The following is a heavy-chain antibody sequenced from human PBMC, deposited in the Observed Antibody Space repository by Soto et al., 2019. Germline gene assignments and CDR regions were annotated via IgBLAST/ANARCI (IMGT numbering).Heavy chain of an antibody. Sequence: SETLSLTCTVSGGSISSYYWSWIRQPPGKGLEWIGYIYYSGSTNYNPSLKSRVTISLDTSKNQFSLKLSSVTAADTAVYYCAGVPVPAATYYYYYMDVWGKGTTVTVSS. CDR3: AGVPVPAATYYYYYMDV. D-gene: IGHD2-2*01. V-gene: IGHV4-59*08. CDR1: GGSISSYY. CDR2: IYYSGST. J-gene: IGHJ6*03.